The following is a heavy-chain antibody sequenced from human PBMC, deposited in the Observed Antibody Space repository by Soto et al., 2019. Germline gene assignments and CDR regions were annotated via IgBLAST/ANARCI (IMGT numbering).Heavy chain of an antibody. V-gene: IGHV4-59*08. CDR3: VRLVGNSWLDS. D-gene: IGHD2-2*01. CDR2: MYFSGST. Sequence: PSETLSLTCTVSGGSISSYYWSWIRQPPGKGLEWIGTMYFSGSTNYNPSLKSRVTISVDTSKNQFSLKLSSVTADDTAVYYCVRLVGNSWLDSWGPGTLVTVSS. J-gene: IGHJ5*01. CDR1: GGSISSYY.